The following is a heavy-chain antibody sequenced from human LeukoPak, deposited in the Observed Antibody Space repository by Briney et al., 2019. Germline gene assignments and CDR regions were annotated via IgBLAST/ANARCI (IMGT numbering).Heavy chain of an antibody. D-gene: IGHD3-10*01. CDR3: ARGLGAITHFDY. J-gene: IGHJ4*02. CDR2: ISSSGSTI. CDR1: GFTFSSYE. V-gene: IGHV3-48*03. Sequence: PGGSLRLSCAASGFTFSSYEMNWVRQAPGKELEWVSYISSSGSTIYYADSVKGRFTISRDNAKNSLYLQMNSLRAEDTAVYYCARGLGAITHFDYWGQGTLVTVSS.